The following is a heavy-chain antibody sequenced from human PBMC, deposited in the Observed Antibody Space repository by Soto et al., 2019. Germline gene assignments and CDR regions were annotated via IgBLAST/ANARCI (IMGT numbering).Heavy chain of an antibody. CDR3: ARGRKKVGYYYYYGMDV. V-gene: IGHV1-8*01. D-gene: IGHD1-26*01. Sequence: QVQLVQSGAEVKKPGASVKVSCKASGYTFTSYDINWVRQATGQGLEWMGWMNPNSGNTGYAQKFQGRVTMNRNTSISTAYMELSSLRSEDTAVYYCARGRKKVGYYYYYGMDVWGQGTTVTVSS. J-gene: IGHJ6*02. CDR1: GYTFTSYD. CDR2: MNPNSGNT.